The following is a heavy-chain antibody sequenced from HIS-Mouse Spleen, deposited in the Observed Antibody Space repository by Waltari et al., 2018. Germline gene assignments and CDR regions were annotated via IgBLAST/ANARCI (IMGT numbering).Heavy chain of an antibody. V-gene: IGHV4-39*07. J-gene: IGHJ2*01. CDR1: GGSISSRSSY. D-gene: IGHD6-13*01. CDR3: AREIPYSSSWYDWYFDL. Sequence: QLQLQESGPGLVKPSETLSLTCTVSGGSISSRSSYWGWIRQPPGKGLDWIGSIYYSGSTYYNPSLKSRVTISVDTSKNQFSLKLSSVTAADTAVYYCAREIPYSSSWYDWYFDLWGRGTLVTVSS. CDR2: IYYSGST.